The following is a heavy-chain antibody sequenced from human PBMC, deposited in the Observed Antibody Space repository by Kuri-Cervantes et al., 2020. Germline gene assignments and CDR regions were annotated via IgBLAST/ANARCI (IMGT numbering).Heavy chain of an antibody. J-gene: IGHJ4*02. D-gene: IGHD2-15*01. CDR3: ARGNLVCSGGSCYSGPVGY. V-gene: IGHV4-34*01. CDR1: GGSFSGYY. CDR2: INHSGST. Sequence: GSLRLSCAVYGGSFSGYYWSWIRQPPGKGLEWIGEINHSGSTNYNPSLKSRVTISVDTSKNQFSLKLSSVTAADTAVYYCARGNLVCSGGSCYSGPVGYWGQGTLVTVSS.